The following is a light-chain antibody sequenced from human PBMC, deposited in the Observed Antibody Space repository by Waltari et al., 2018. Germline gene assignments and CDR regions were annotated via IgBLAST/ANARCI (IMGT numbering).Light chain of an antibody. J-gene: IGLJ3*02. CDR1: SSNIGANYD. CDR2: GNT. V-gene: IGLV1-40*01. CDR3: HSYDNSLSGAV. Sequence: QSVLTQPPSVSGAPGQRVTISCTGSSSNIGANYDVQWYPQLPGTAPNLLIYGNTNRPSGVPDRFSGSKSGTSASLAITGLQAEDEADYYCHSYDNSLSGAVFGGGTTLTVL.